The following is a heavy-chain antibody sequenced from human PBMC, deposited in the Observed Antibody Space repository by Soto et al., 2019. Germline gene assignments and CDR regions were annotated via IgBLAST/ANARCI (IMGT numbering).Heavy chain of an antibody. CDR3: ASADYDDRGGYLLPCGY. CDR2: MNPNSGNT. J-gene: IGHJ4*02. Sequence: QVQLVQSGAEVKKPGASVKVSCKASGYTFTSYDINWVRQATGQGLEWMGWMNPNSGNTGYAQKFQGRVTMTRTTSISTAYMELSSLRSEDTAVYYCASADYDDRGGYLLPCGYWGQGTLVTVSS. CDR1: GYTFTSYD. D-gene: IGHD3-22*01. V-gene: IGHV1-8*01.